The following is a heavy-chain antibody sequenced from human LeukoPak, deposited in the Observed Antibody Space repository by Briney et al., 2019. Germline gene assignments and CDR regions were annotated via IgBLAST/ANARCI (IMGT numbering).Heavy chain of an antibody. CDR3: VRNEWGDY. V-gene: IGHV3-48*02. J-gene: IGHJ4*02. Sequence: TGGSLRLSCAASGFSFSTYTMNWARQAPGKGLEWLSYITSSSSTIYYADSAEGRFTVSRDNAKNSLYLQMNSLRDEDTAVYYCVRNEWGDYWGQGTAVTVSS. CDR2: ITSSSSTI. D-gene: IGHD1-26*01. CDR1: GFSFSTYT.